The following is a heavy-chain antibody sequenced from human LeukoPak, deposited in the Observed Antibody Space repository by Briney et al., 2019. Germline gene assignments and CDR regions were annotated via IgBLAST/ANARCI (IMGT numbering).Heavy chain of an antibody. CDR3: ARVGSSWYPSEY. CDR2: IYSDNT. D-gene: IGHD6-13*01. J-gene: IGHJ4*02. V-gene: IGHV3-53*01. CDR1: GFTVSSNS. Sequence: GGSLRLSCTVSGFTVSSNSMSWVRQAPGKGLEWVSFIYSDNTHYSDSVKGRFTISRDNSKNTLYLQMNSLRAEDTAVYYCARVGSSWYPSEYWGQGTLVTVSS.